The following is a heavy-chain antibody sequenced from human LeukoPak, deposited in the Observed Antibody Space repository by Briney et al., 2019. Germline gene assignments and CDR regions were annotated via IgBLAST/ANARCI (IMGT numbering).Heavy chain of an antibody. D-gene: IGHD2-2*02. Sequence: ASVKVSCRASGGTVSRYAISWVRQAPGQGLEWMGGTIPLFGTANYAQKFQGRVTITADESTGTAYMELSSLRSEDTAVYYCARDRPGRYCSTISCYSASPFDPWGQGTLVTVSS. CDR2: TIPLFGTA. CDR1: GGTVSRYA. J-gene: IGHJ5*02. CDR3: ARDRPGRYCSTISCYSASPFDP. V-gene: IGHV1-69*13.